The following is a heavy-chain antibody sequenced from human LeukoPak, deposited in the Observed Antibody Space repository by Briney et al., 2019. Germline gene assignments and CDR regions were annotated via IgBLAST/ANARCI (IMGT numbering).Heavy chain of an antibody. CDR3: ARGGHIRTTVTSDAFDI. D-gene: IGHD4-11*01. CDR1: RYTFTSYD. V-gene: IGHV1-8*03. Sequence: GASVKVSCKASRYTFTSYDINWVRQATGQGLEWMGWMNPNSGNTGYAQKFQGRVTITRNTSISTAYMELSSLRSEDTAVYYCARGGHIRTTVTSDAFDIWGQGTMVTVSS. J-gene: IGHJ3*02. CDR2: MNPNSGNT.